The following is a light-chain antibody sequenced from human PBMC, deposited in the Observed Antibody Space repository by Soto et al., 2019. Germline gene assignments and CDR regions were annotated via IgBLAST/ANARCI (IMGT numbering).Light chain of an antibody. CDR3: ATWHDGFYV. J-gene: IGLJ1*01. CDR1: TSDIGTNA. Sequence: QSVLTQPPLASGSPGQRVIVSCSGSTSDIGTNAVNWFQHLPGTAPKLLIYTNNQRPSGVPDRFSGSKSGTSASLAISGLQSEDEADYYCATWHDGFYVFVTGTKLTVL. CDR2: TNN. V-gene: IGLV1-44*01.